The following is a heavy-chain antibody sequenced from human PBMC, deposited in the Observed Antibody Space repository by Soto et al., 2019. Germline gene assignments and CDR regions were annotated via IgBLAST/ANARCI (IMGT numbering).Heavy chain of an antibody. CDR3: VYWNDAKGIDP. Sequence: GGSLRLSCAASGFTFSNYGFHWVRQAPGKGLEWAAVTSYDGNNKYYADSVKGRFTISRDNSKNTVYLQMNSLRAEDTAMYYCVYWNDAKGIDPWGQGTLVTVSS. CDR2: TSYDGNNK. D-gene: IGHD1-1*01. V-gene: IGHV3-33*01. CDR1: GFTFSNYG. J-gene: IGHJ5*02.